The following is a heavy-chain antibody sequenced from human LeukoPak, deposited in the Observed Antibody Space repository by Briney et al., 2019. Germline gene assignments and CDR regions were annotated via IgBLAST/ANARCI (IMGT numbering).Heavy chain of an antibody. CDR1: GFTFSSYS. D-gene: IGHD4-17*01. V-gene: IGHV3-48*02. CDR3: ARDPTEMTTVTTDY. Sequence: GGSLRLSCAASGFTFSSYSMSWVRQAPGKGLEWVSYISSSSSTIYYADSGKGRFTISRDNAKNSLYLQMNSLRDEDTAVYYCARDPTEMTTVTTDYWGQGTLVTVSS. CDR2: ISSSSSTI. J-gene: IGHJ4*02.